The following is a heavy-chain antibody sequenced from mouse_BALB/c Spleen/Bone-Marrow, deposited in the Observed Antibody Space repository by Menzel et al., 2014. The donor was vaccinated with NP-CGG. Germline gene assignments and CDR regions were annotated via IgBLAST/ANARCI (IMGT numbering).Heavy chain of an antibody. V-gene: IGHV5-17*02. CDR3: ARSGSSYGYFDY. CDR2: ISSGSSTV. Sequence: EVMLVESGGGLVQPGGSRKLSCAASGFTFSSFGMHWVRQAPEKGLEWVAYISSGSSTVYYADKVMGRFTISRDNPKNTLFLQMNSLRSENTAMYYCARSGSSYGYFDYWGQGTTLTVSS. CDR1: GFTFSSFG. D-gene: IGHD1-1*01. J-gene: IGHJ2*01.